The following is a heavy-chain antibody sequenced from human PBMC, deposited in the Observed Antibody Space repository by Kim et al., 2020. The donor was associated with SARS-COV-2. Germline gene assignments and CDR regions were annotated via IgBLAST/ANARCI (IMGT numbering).Heavy chain of an antibody. Sequence: KGRFTISRDNAKNSLYLQMNSLRAEDTAVYYCARDYERELLWFGESNFDYWGQGTLVTVSS. V-gene: IGHV3-11*06. D-gene: IGHD3-10*01. CDR3: ARDYERELLWFGESNFDY. J-gene: IGHJ4*02.